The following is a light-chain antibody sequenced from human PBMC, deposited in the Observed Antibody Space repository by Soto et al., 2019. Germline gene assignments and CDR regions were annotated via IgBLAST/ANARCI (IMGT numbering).Light chain of an antibody. Sequence: QSVLTQPASVSGSPGQSIDISCTGTSSDIGTYNLVSWYQQHPGKVPKLMISEVNKRPSGVSNRFSGSKSGNTASLTISGLQTEDEADYYCCSFAGSGTGVFGTGTKVTVL. J-gene: IGLJ1*01. CDR3: CSFAGSGTGV. V-gene: IGLV2-23*02. CDR2: EVN. CDR1: SSDIGTYNL.